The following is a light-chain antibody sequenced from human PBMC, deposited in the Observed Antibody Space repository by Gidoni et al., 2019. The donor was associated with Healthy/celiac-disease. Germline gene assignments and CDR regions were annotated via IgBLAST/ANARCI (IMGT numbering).Light chain of an antibody. V-gene: IGKV3-15*01. J-gene: IGKJ3*01. Sequence: EIVMTQSPATRSVSPGERATLSCRASQSVSSNLAWYQQKPGQAPRLLIYGASTRATGIPARFSGSGSGTEFTLTISSLQSEDFAVYDCQQYNNWSRTFGPGTKVDIK. CDR2: GAS. CDR3: QQYNNWSRT. CDR1: QSVSSN.